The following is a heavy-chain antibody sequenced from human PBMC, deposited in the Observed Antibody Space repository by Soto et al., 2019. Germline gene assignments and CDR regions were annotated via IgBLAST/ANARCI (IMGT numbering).Heavy chain of an antibody. Sequence: EVQLVESGGGLVQPGRSLRLSCEASGFTFDDYAMHWVRQGPVKGLEWFSGISWNRGSLGYADSVKGRFTISRDNAKNSLYLQMNSLRAEDTALYYCTKDIYLRDSYGAFFDYCGLVTLVTVSS. D-gene: IGHD5-18*01. V-gene: IGHV3-9*01. CDR2: ISWNRGSL. CDR1: GFTFDDYA. CDR3: TKDIYLRDSYGAFFDY. J-gene: IGHJ4*02.